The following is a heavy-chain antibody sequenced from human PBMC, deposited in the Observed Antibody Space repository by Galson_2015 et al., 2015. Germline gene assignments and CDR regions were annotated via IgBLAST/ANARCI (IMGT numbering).Heavy chain of an antibody. V-gene: IGHV1-18*01. Sequence: SVTVSCKASGYTFTSYGISWVRQAPGQGLEWMGWISAYNGNTNYAQKLQGRVTMTTDTSTSTAYMELRSLRSDDTAVYYCAREILPPDYYYYYMDVWGKGTTVTVSS. J-gene: IGHJ6*03. CDR3: AREILPPDYYYYYMDV. CDR1: GYTFTSYG. D-gene: IGHD2-2*01. CDR2: ISAYNGNT.